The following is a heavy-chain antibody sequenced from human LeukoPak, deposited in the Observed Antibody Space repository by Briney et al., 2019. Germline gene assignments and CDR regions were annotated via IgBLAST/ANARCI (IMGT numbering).Heavy chain of an antibody. CDR2: IWLDGSNK. D-gene: IGHD3-3*01. Sequence: GGSLRLSCEASGFTFSNHGMHWVRQAPGKGLEWVAVIWLDGSNKYYADSVKGRFTISRDNSKNTLYLQMNSLRAEDTAVYYCAKDTYYDFWSGYYNPGAFDIWGQGTMVTVSS. V-gene: IGHV3-33*06. CDR3: AKDTYYDFWSGYYNPGAFDI. J-gene: IGHJ3*02. CDR1: GFTFSNHG.